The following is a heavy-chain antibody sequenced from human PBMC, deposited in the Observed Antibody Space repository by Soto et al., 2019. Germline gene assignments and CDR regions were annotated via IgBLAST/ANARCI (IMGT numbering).Heavy chain of an antibody. CDR1: GYIFTNYG. Sequence: GPEVKKPGASVKVSCKASGYIFTNYGISWIRQAPGQGLEWLGWITTDSSNTNYAQIFRDRVTMTVDTSINTAYLELRSLRSNDTAKYFCARARVGWNYVYWGQGTLVSVSS. J-gene: IGHJ4*02. D-gene: IGHD1-7*01. V-gene: IGHV1-18*01. CDR3: ARARVGWNYVY. CDR2: ITTDSSNT.